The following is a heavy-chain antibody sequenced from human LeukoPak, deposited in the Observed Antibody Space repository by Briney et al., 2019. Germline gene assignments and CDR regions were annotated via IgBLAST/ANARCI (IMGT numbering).Heavy chain of an antibody. CDR1: GGSISGYY. D-gene: IGHD1-26*01. V-gene: IGHV4-34*01. CDR2: INHSGST. CDR3: ATTTIRLGF. Sequence: SETLSLTCTVSGGSISGYYWSWIRQPPGKGLEWIGEINHSGSTNYNPSLKSRVTISVDTSKNQFSLKLSSVTAADTAVYYCATTTIRLGFWGQGTLVTVSS. J-gene: IGHJ4*02.